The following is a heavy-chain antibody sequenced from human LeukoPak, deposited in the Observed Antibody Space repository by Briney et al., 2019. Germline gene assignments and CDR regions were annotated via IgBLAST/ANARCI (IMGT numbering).Heavy chain of an antibody. CDR1: GYTFTSYY. V-gene: IGHV1-46*01. J-gene: IGHJ4*02. Sequence: GASVKVSCKASGYTFTSYYMHWVRQAPGQGLEWMGIIKPSGGSRSYAQKFQGRVTMTRDTSTSTVYMELSSLRSGDTAVYYCARAGSDYCGGDCPKFDFWGQGTLVTVSS. CDR3: ARAGSDYCGGDCPKFDF. D-gene: IGHD2-21*02. CDR2: IKPSGGSR.